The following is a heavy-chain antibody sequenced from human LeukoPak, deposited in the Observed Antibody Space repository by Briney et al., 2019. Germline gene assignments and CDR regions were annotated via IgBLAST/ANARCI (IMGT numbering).Heavy chain of an antibody. V-gene: IGHV1-18*01. D-gene: IGHD6-13*01. Sequence: ASVKVSCKASGYTFTSYGISWVRQAPGQGLEWMGWISAYNGNTNYAQRLQGRVTMTTDTSTSTAYMELRSLRSDDTAVYYCARGYSSSWSTPFDYWGQGTLVTVSS. J-gene: IGHJ4*02. CDR2: ISAYNGNT. CDR1: GYTFTSYG. CDR3: ARGYSSSWSTPFDY.